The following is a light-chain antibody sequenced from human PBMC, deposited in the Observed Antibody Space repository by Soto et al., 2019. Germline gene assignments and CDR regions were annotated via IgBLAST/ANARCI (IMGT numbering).Light chain of an antibody. J-gene: IGLJ3*02. CDR2: GNT. CDR1: NSNTGAGYD. CDR3: QSYYSSLSGSV. V-gene: IGLV1-40*01. Sequence: QSVLTQPPSVSGAPGQRVTISCTGSNSNTGAGYDVHWYQQFPGAPPKLVIYGNTNRPSGVPDRFSGSKSGTSASLAITGLQAEDEADYYCQSYYSSLSGSVFGGGTQLTVL.